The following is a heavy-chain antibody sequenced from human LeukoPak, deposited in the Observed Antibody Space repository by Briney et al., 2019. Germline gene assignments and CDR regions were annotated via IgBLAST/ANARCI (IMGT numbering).Heavy chain of an antibody. CDR3: AKAPFQGGPREIDYLYGMDG. CDR2: IWYDGSNK. J-gene: IGHJ6*02. V-gene: IGHV3-33*06. CDR1: GFTFSSYA. D-gene: IGHD4-17*01. Sequence: GGSLRLSCAASGFTFSSYAMHWVRQAPGKGLEWVAVIWYDGSNKYYADSVKGRFTISRDNSKNTLYLQMNSLRAEDTAVYYCAKAPFQGGPREIDYLYGMDGWGQGTTVTVSS.